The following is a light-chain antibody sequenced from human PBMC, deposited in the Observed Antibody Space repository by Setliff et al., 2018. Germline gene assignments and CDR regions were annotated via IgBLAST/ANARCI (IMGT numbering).Light chain of an antibody. CDR3: SSYTGSNSHV. Sequence: QSVLTQPASESGSPGQSITISCTGSSSDVGGYNHVSWYQQHPGKAPKLMIYDVGKRPSGVSNRFSGSKSGNTASLAISGLQAEDEADYYCSSYTGSNSHVFGTGTKVTVL. CDR2: DVG. J-gene: IGLJ1*01. CDR1: SSDVGGYNH. V-gene: IGLV2-14*01.